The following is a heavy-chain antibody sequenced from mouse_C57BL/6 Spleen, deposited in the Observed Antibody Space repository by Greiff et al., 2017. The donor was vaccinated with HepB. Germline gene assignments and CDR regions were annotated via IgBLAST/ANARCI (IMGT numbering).Heavy chain of an antibody. CDR3: ARGGENYYGSSPWFAY. Sequence: QVQLQQPGAELVRPGSSVKLSCKASGYTFTSYWMHWVKQRPIQGLEWIGNIDPSDSETHYNQKFKDKATLTVDKSSSTAYMQLSSLTSEDSAVYYCARGGENYYGSSPWFAYWGQGTLVTVSA. D-gene: IGHD1-1*01. CDR1: GYTFTSYW. V-gene: IGHV1-52*01. J-gene: IGHJ3*01. CDR2: IDPSDSET.